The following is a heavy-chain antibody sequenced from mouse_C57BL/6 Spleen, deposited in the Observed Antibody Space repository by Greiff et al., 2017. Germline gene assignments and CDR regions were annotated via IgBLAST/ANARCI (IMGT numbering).Heavy chain of an antibody. V-gene: IGHV5-9-1*02. CDR2: ISSGGDYI. Sequence: EVQGVEPGEGLVKPGGSLKLSCAASGFTFSSYAMSWVRQTPEKRLEWVAYISSGGDYIYYADTVKGRFTISRDNARNTLYLQMSSLKSEDTAMYYCTREGDYGFDYWGQGTTLTVSS. CDR3: TREGDYGFDY. D-gene: IGHD2-4*01. CDR1: GFTFSSYA. J-gene: IGHJ2*01.